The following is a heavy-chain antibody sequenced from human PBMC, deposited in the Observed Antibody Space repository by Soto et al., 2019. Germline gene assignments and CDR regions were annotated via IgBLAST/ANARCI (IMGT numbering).Heavy chain of an antibody. V-gene: IGHV4-38-2*02. D-gene: IGHD4-17*01. CDR2: IYHTGTT. CDR3: ARDTRYGVLDY. J-gene: IGHJ4*02. Sequence: PSETLSLTCAVSGDSIISIYHWAWIRQSPGRGLEWIASIYHTGTTYYTPSLESRVTISVDTSKNQFSLSLSSLTAADTAVYYCARDTRYGVLDYWGQGTLVTVSS. CDR1: GDSIISIYH.